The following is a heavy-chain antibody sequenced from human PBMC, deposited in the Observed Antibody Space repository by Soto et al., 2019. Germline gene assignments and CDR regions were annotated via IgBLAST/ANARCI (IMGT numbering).Heavy chain of an antibody. D-gene: IGHD3-10*01. J-gene: IGHJ4*02. V-gene: IGHV1-69*02. CDR1: GDTFSFYT. CDR2: VNPIVSMS. CDR3: AASYGSGYRAFDY. Sequence: QVQLVQSGAEVRKPGSSVKVSCKASGDTFSFYTINWVRQAPGLGLEWVGRVNPIVSMSNYAQKFQGRVTTTADKSTNTAYMQLSSLRSEDTAIYYCAASYGSGYRAFDYWGQGALVTVSS.